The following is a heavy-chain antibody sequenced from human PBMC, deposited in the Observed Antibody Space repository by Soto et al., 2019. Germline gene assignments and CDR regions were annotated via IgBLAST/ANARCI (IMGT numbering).Heavy chain of an antibody. CDR1: GYTFSSIG. V-gene: IGHV1-18*01. J-gene: IGHJ6*02. CDR3: ARGPVATIRNYYYYGMDV. Sequence: QIQLVQSGAEVKKPGASVKVSCKASGYTFSSIGISWVRQAPGQGLEWMGWISPYKGNTHYAQGLQGRVTMTTDTSTSTAYMELRSLRSEDTAVYYCARGPVATIRNYYYYGMDVWGQGTTVTVSS. CDR2: ISPYKGNT. D-gene: IGHD5-12*01.